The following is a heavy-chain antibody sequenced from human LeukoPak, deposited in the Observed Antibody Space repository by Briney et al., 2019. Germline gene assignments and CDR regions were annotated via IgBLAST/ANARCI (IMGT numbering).Heavy chain of an antibody. CDR1: SGSISSYY. CDR3: ARDRGFGDYGIDF. CDR2: VTYSGST. V-gene: IGHV4-59*01. J-gene: IGHJ4*02. D-gene: IGHD4-17*01. Sequence: SETLSLTCTVSSGSISSYYWSWIRQTPRKGLEWIGYVTYSGSTKYALSLKSRLTMSVDTSRNQFSLKLTSVTAADTAVYYCARDRGFGDYGIDFWGQGTLVTVSS.